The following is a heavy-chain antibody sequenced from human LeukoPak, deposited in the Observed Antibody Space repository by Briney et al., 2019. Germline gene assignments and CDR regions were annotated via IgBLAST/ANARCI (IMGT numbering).Heavy chain of an antibody. J-gene: IGHJ3*02. CDR2: INPSGDDT. V-gene: IGHV1-46*01. CDR3: ARAGEQQLALWAFDI. D-gene: IGHD6-13*01. CDR1: GYTFSSYY. Sequence: GASVKVSCKASGYTFSSYYMHWLRQAPGQGLEWMGIINPSGDDTNYAQKFQGRVTMTRDTSTSTLYMELNSLTSEDTALYFCARAGEQQLALWAFDIWGQGTMVTVSS.